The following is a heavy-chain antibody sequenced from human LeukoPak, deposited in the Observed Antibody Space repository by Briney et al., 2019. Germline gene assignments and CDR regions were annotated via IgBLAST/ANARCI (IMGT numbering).Heavy chain of an antibody. J-gene: IGHJ3*02. D-gene: IGHD6-19*01. CDR3: AREGIAVIAVLAFDI. Sequence: DSVKGRFTISRDNAKKSLYLQMNSLRVEDTAVYYCAREGIAVIAVLAFDIWGQGTTVTVSS. V-gene: IGHV3-7*01.